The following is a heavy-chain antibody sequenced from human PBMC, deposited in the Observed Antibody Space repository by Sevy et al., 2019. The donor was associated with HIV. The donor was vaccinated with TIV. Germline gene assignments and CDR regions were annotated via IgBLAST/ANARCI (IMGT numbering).Heavy chain of an antibody. CDR1: GFTFSSHA. V-gene: IGHV3-30-3*01. J-gene: IGHJ6*03. D-gene: IGHD3-3*01. CDR2: ISYDGSNK. Sequence: GGSLRLSCAASGFTFSSHAMHWVRQAPGKGLEWVAVISYDGSNKYYADSVKGRFTISRDNSKNTLYLQMNSLRAEDTAVYYCARDRDFWSGPRWRYMDVWGKGTTVTVSS. CDR3: ARDRDFWSGPRWRYMDV.